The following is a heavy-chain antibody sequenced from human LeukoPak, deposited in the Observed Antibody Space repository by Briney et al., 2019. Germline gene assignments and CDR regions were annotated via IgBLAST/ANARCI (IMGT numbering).Heavy chain of an antibody. CDR2: IYYSVST. V-gene: IGHV4-59*08. Sequence: SETLSLPCTVSGGSISSYYWSWIRQPPGKGLEWIGYIYYSVSTNYNPSLKSRVTISVDTSKNQFSLKLSSVTAADTAVYYCARLDRNWFDPWGQGTLVTVSS. CDR1: GGSISSYY. CDR3: ARLDRNWFDP. J-gene: IGHJ5*02.